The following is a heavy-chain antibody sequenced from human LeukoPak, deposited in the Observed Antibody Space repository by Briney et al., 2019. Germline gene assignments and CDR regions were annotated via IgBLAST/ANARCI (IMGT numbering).Heavy chain of an antibody. CDR1: GGSISGYY. D-gene: IGHD6-19*01. CDR2: MYISGSR. J-gene: IGHJ4*02. V-gene: IGHV4-4*07. CDR3: ARHPSAMAAPGY. Sequence: PSETLSLTCTVSGGSISGYYWSWIRQPAGKGLEWIGRMYISGSRNYNPSLKSRVTMSVETSKNQFSLEVTSVTAADSAVYYCARHPSAMAAPGYWGQGTLVTVSS.